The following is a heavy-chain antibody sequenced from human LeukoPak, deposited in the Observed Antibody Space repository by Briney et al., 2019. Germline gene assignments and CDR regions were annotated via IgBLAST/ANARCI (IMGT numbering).Heavy chain of an antibody. V-gene: IGHV1-46*01. Sequence: ASVKVSCKASGYTFTSYYMHWVRQAPGQGLEWMGIISTSGGNTGYAQKFQGRVTVTRDTSTSTVHMELSGLRSEDTAVYYCARDQEGFDYWGQGTLVTVSS. CDR2: ISTSGGNT. CDR3: ARDQEGFDY. J-gene: IGHJ4*02. CDR1: GYTFTSYY.